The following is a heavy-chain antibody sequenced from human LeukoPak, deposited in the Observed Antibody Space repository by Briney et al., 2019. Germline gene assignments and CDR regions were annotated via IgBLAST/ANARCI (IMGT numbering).Heavy chain of an antibody. J-gene: IGHJ4*02. V-gene: IGHV1-18*01. CDR2: ISAYNGNT. CDR1: GYTFTSYG. D-gene: IGHD1-26*01. CDR3: ASDHVDSGSYSGVEY. Sequence: TSVNVSCKASGYTFTSYGISWVRQAPGQGLEPMGCISAYNGNTNYAQKLQGRVTMTTATSTSTAYMELRSLRSDDTAVYYCASDHVDSGSYSGVEYWGQGTLVTVSS.